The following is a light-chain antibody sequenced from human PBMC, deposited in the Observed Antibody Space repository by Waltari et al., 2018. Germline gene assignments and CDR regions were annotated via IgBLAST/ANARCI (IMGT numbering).Light chain of an antibody. V-gene: IGKV1-33*01. J-gene: IGKJ2*01. CDR3: QYYDNLPMFT. CDR2: RTT. Sequence: DIQLTQSPSSLAASVGDRVTLTCRASQDIGGYLNWYQHQPGRAPKLLIYRTTSLTTGVPSRFSGGASRTDYTLTITNLQPEDIATYYCQYYDNLPMFTFGPGTKVEIK. CDR1: QDIGGY.